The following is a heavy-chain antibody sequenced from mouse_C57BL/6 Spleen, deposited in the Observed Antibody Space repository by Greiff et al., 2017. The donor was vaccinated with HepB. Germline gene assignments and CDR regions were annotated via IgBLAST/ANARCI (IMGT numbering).Heavy chain of an antibody. V-gene: IGHV3-6*01. D-gene: IGHD2-4*01. CDR2: ISYDGSN. Sequence: LVESGPGLVKPSQSLSLTCSVTGYSITSGYYWNWIRQFPGNKLEWMGYISYDGSNNYNPSLKNRISITRDTSKNQFFLKLNSVTTEDTATYYCANLIYYDSAWFAYWGQGTLVTVSA. CDR1: GYSITSGYY. CDR3: ANLIYYDSAWFAY. J-gene: IGHJ3*01.